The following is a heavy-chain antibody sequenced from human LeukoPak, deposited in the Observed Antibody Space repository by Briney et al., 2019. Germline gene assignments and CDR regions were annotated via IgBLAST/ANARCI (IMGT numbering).Heavy chain of an antibody. Sequence: GGSLRLSCAASGFTFTTYWMTWVRQAPGKGLEWVANIKQDGSDKYYVDSVKGRFTISRDNSKNTLYLQMNSLRAEDTAVYYCASSTTDAFDIWGQGTMVTVSS. D-gene: IGHD2-2*01. CDR1: GFTFTTYW. CDR3: ASSTTDAFDI. J-gene: IGHJ3*02. V-gene: IGHV3-7*03. CDR2: IKQDGSDK.